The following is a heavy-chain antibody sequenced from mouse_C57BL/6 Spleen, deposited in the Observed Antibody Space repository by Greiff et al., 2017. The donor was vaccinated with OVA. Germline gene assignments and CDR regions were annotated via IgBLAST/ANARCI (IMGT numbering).Heavy chain of an antibody. CDR3: ARKDGMDY. V-gene: IGHV1-64*01. CDR1: GYTFTSYW. Sequence: QVHVKQPGAELVKPGASVKLSCKASGYTFTSYWMHWVKQRPGQGLEWIGMIHPNSGSTNYNEKFKSKATLTVDKSSSTAYMQLSSLTSEDSAVYYCARKDGMDYWGQGTSVTVSS. J-gene: IGHJ4*01. CDR2: IHPNSGST.